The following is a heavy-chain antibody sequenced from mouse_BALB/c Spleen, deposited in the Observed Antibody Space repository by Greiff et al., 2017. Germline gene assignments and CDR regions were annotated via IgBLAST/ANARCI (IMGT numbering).Heavy chain of an antibody. Sequence: QVQLQQSGAELARPGASVKLSCKASGYTFTSYWMQWVKQRPGQGLEWIGAIYPGDGDTRYTQKFKGKATLTADKSSSTAYMQLSSLASEDSAVYYCASSSGYVLFDYWGQGTTLTVSS. D-gene: IGHD3-1*01. CDR3: ASSSGYVLFDY. CDR2: IYPGDGDT. V-gene: IGHV1-87*01. J-gene: IGHJ2*01. CDR1: GYTFTSYW.